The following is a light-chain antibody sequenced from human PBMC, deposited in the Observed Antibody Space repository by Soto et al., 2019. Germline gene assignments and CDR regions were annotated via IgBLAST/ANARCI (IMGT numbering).Light chain of an antibody. CDR1: QSINSW. CDR2: KAS. CDR3: QQYNTYSWT. J-gene: IGKJ1*01. V-gene: IGKV1-5*03. Sequence: DIQMTQSPSTLSASVGDRVTITCRASQSINSWLAWYQQKPGKAPKLLIYKASSLESGVPSRFSGSGSGTEFTLTISSLQPDDFALYYCQQYNTYSWTFGQGTKVEIK.